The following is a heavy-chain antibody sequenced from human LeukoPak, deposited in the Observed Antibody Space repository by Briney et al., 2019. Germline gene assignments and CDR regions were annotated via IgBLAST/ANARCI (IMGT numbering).Heavy chain of an antibody. CDR3: AKTLHFGFPAPDEAPVITDYYYSMDV. Sequence: PGGSLRLSCAASGFTFRSYGMHWVRQAPGKGLEWVAIISYDGSNKNYGDSVKGRFTISRDNSRNTLYLQMNSLRAEDTAVYHCAKTLHFGFPAPDEAPVITDYYYSMDVWGQGTTVTVSS. J-gene: IGHJ6*02. V-gene: IGHV3-30*18. D-gene: IGHD2-21*01. CDR1: GFTFRSYG. CDR2: ISYDGSNK.